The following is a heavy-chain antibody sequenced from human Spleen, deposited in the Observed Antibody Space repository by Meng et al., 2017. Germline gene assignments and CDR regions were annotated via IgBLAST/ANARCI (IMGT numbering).Heavy chain of an antibody. CDR1: GYNFPDYW. CDR3: VRDEDISAAGKLFGDY. J-gene: IGHJ4*02. D-gene: IGHD6-13*01. Sequence: ASVKVSCKPSGYNFPDYWLHWVRRAPGQGLEWMGRIDPKSGDTHYAQRFQGRVTMTGDTSISTAYMELSGLRSDDTAMYYCVRDEDISAAGKLFGDYWGQGTLVTVPQ. V-gene: IGHV1-2*06. CDR2: IDPKSGDT.